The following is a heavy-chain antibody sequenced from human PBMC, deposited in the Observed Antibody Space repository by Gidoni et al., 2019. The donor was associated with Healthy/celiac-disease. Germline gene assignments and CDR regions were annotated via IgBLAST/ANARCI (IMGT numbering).Heavy chain of an antibody. CDR3: ARGSYYASGSPTHYTRNWFDP. J-gene: IGHJ5*02. Sequence: QVQLVQSGAEVKKPGSSVKVSCKDSGGTVSSSAISWVRQAPGQGLEWMGGIIPIFGTANDAQNFQGRVTMTADESTSTAYMELSSLSSEDTAVYYCARGSYYASGSPTHYTRNWFDPWGQGTLVTVSS. CDR2: IIPIFGTA. CDR1: GGTVSSSA. D-gene: IGHD3-10*01. V-gene: IGHV1-69*01.